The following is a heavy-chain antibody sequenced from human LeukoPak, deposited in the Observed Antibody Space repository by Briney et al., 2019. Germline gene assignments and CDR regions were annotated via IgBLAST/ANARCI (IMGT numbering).Heavy chain of an antibody. J-gene: IGHJ6*03. D-gene: IGHD2-15*01. CDR2: INSDGSST. CDR1: GFTFSSYW. V-gene: IGHV3-74*01. CDR3: ARGTLGYCSGGSCPTYYYYYYMDV. Sequence: PGGSLRLSXAASGFTFSSYWMHWVRQAPGKGLVWVSRINSDGSSTSYADSVNGRFTISRDNAKNTLYLQMNSLRAEDTAVYYCARGTLGYCSGGSCPTYYYYYYMDVWGKGTTVTVSS.